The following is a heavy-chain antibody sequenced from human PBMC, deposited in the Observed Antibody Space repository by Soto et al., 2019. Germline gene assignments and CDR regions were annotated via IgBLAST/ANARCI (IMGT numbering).Heavy chain of an antibody. Sequence: GGSLRLSCAASGFTFSRYSMNWVRQAPGKGLEWVSSISSTTNYIYYGDSMKGRFTISRDNAKNSLYLEMNSLRAEDTAVYYCARESEDLTSNFDYWGQGTLVTVSS. V-gene: IGHV3-21*06. CDR3: ARESEDLTSNFDY. J-gene: IGHJ4*02. CDR1: GFTFSRYS. CDR2: ISSTTNYI.